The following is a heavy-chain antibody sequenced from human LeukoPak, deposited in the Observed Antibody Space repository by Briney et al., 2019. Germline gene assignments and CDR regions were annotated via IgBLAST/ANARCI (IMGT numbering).Heavy chain of an antibody. Sequence: PSETLSLTCTVSGGSIGSGGYYWSWIRQHPGKGLEWIGYIYYSGSTYYNPSLKSRVTISVDTSKNQFSLKLSSVTAADTAVYYRATAPMGSGSPTRYYYYMDVWGKGTTVTVSS. D-gene: IGHD3-10*01. CDR3: ATAPMGSGSPTRYYYYMDV. CDR1: GGSIGSGGYY. CDR2: IYYSGST. V-gene: IGHV4-31*03. J-gene: IGHJ6*03.